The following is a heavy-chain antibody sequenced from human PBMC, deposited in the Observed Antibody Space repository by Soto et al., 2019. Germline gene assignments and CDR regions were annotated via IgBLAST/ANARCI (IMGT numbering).Heavy chain of an antibody. J-gene: IGHJ6*02. Sequence: QVQLVESGGGLVKPGGSLRLSCVASGFTFSDYYMSWIRQAPGKGLEWVSYISNSGHAIYYADSVKGRFTVSRDNSNNSMSLRMDSLRADDTAIYYCARDARYASSSYGFDVWGQGTTVSVSS. V-gene: IGHV3-11*01. CDR3: ARDARYASSSYGFDV. D-gene: IGHD6-13*01. CDR1: GFTFSDYY. CDR2: ISNSGHAI.